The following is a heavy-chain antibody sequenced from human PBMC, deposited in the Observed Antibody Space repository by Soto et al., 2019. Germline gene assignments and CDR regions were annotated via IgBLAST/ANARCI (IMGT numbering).Heavy chain of an antibody. D-gene: IGHD3-9*01. CDR1: GFTFTSSA. CDR3: ARATGSSYGMDV. J-gene: IGHJ6*02. CDR2: IVVGSGNT. Sequence: GASVKVSCKASGFTFTSSAVQWVRQARGQRLEWIGWIVVGSGNTNYAQKFQERVTITRDMSTSTAYMELSSLRSDDTAVYYCARATGSSYGMDVWGQGTTVTVSS. V-gene: IGHV1-58*01.